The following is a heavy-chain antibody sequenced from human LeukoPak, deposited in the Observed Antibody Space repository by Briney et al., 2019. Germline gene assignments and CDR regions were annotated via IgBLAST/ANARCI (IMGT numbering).Heavy chain of an antibody. CDR2: IYYSGTT. J-gene: IGHJ5*02. D-gene: IGHD6-6*01. V-gene: IGHV4-31*03. Sequence: SETLSLTCTVSGGSITNDGYYWSWIRQHPGKGLEWIGYIYYSGTTYYNPSLRSRVTISVDTSTNQFSLNLISVTAADTAVYYCARYSSSSTSGWFDPWGQGTLVTVSS. CDR1: GGSITNDGYY. CDR3: ARYSSSSTSGWFDP.